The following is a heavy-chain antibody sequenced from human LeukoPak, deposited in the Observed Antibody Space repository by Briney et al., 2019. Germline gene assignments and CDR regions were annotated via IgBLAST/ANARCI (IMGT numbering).Heavy chain of an antibody. CDR2: LNPNSGGT. J-gene: IGHJ5*02. CDR3: ARDPQTYCSGGSCLFNWFDP. D-gene: IGHD2-15*01. Sequence: ASVKVSCLASGYTFTRYYMHWVRQAPGQGLEWMGWLNPNSGGTNYAQKFQGRVTMTRDTSISTAYMELSRLRSDDTAVYYCARDPQTYCSGGSCLFNWFDPWGQGTLVTVSS. CDR1: GYTFTRYY. V-gene: IGHV1-2*02.